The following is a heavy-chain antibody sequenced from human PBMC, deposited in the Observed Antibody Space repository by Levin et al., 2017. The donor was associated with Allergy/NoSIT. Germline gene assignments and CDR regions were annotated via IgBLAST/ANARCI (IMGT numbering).Heavy chain of an antibody. CDR3: ARMELESYYFDY. Sequence: GESLKISCAASGFTFSSYAMHWVRQAPGKGLEWVAVISYDGSNKYYADSVKGRFTISRDNSKNTLYLQMNSLRAEDTAVYYCARMELESYYFDYWGQGTLVTVSS. D-gene: IGHD1-7*01. J-gene: IGHJ4*02. CDR2: ISYDGSNK. V-gene: IGHV3-30*04. CDR1: GFTFSSYA.